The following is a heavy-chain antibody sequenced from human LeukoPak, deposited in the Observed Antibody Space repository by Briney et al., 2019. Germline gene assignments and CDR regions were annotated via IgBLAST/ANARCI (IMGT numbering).Heavy chain of an antibody. CDR1: DGSINSYY. D-gene: IGHD6-19*01. CDR3: ARFTVSGHYYFGS. CDR2: IYYNGNT. V-gene: IGHV4-59*01. Sequence: SETLSLTCSVSDGSINSYYWNWIRRPPGKGLEWIGYIYYNGNTNYSPSLKSRVTMSVDTSKNLFSLKVSSVTAADTAFYYCARFTVSGHYYFGSWGQGTLVTVSS. J-gene: IGHJ4*02.